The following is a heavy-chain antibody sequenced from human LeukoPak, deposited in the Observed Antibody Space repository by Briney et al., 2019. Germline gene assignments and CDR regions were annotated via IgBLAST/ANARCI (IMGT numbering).Heavy chain of an antibody. J-gene: IGHJ4*02. Sequence: ASVKVSCKASGYTFTGYYMHWVRQAPGQGLEWMGWISAYNGNTNYAQKLQGRVTMTTDTSTSTAYMELRSLRSDDTAVYYCARGGPRQWLVLFSSYYFDYWGQGTLVTVSS. CDR3: ARGGPRQWLVLFSSYYFDY. CDR2: ISAYNGNT. CDR1: GYTFTGYY. V-gene: IGHV1-18*04. D-gene: IGHD6-19*01.